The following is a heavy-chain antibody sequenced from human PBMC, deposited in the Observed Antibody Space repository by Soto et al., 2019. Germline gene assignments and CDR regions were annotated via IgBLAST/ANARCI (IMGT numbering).Heavy chain of an antibody. D-gene: IGHD4-17*01. CDR1: GYTFTGYY. CDR3: ARSQTTVTSYDY. V-gene: IGHV1-2*04. J-gene: IGHJ4*02. Sequence: ASVKVSCKAEGYTFTGYYMHWVRQAPGQGLEWMGWINPNSGGTNYAQKFQGWVTMTRDTSISTAYMELSRLRSDDTAVYYCARSQTTVTSYDYWGQGTLVTVSS. CDR2: INPNSGGT.